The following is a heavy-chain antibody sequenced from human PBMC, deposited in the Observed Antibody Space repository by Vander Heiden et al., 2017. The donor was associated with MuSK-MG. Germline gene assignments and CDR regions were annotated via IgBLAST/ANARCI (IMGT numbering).Heavy chain of an antibody. Sequence: QVQLVQSGAEVKKPGSSVKVSCKASGGTSRPYAISGVRQAPGQGLEWMGGIIPIFGTANYAQKFQGRVTITADKSTSTAYMELSSLRSEDTAVYYCARSDYGSGSYYIYPPVSRSSYLDYWGQGTLVTVSA. J-gene: IGHJ4*02. CDR1: GGTSRPYA. CDR3: ARSDYGSGSYYIYPPVSRSSYLDY. V-gene: IGHV1-69*06. D-gene: IGHD3-10*01. CDR2: IIPIFGTA.